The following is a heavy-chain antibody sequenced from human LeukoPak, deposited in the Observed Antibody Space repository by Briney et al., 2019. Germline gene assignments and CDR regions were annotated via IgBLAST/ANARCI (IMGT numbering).Heavy chain of an antibody. Sequence: GASVKVSCKASGGTFSSYAISWVRQAPGQGLEWMRGIIPIFGTANYAQKLQGRVTMTTDTSTSTAYMELRSLRSDDTAVYYCARDPLAYCGGDCYHRFFDYWGQGTLVTVSS. D-gene: IGHD2-21*02. V-gene: IGHV1-69*05. CDR1: GGTFSSYA. J-gene: IGHJ4*02. CDR2: IIPIFGTA. CDR3: ARDPLAYCGGDCYHRFFDY.